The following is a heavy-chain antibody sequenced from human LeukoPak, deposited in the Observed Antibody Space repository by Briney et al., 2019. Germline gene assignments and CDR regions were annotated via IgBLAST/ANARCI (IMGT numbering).Heavy chain of an antibody. CDR3: ARGGRNYDYVWGSYRYTVFDY. D-gene: IGHD3-16*02. V-gene: IGHV1-8*03. J-gene: IGHJ4*02. Sequence: GASVKVSCKASGYTFTSYDINWVRQATGQGLEWMGWMNPNSGNTGYAQKFQGRVTITRNTSISTAYMELSSLRSEDTAVYYCARGGRNYDYVWGSYRYTVFDYWGQGTLVTVSS. CDR2: MNPNSGNT. CDR1: GYTFTSYD.